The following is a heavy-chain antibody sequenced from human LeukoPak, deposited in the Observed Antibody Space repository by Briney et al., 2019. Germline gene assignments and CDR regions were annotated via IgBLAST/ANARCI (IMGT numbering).Heavy chain of an antibody. CDR1: GYTFTSYG. Sequence: ASVKVSCKASGYTFTSYGISWVRQAPGQGLESMGWISAYNGNTNYAQKLQGRVTMTTDTSTSTAYKELRSLRSDDTAVYYCARAGVVVALLSHWDYWGQGTLVTVSS. D-gene: IGHD3-22*01. V-gene: IGHV1-18*01. CDR3: ARAGVVVALLSHWDY. CDR2: ISAYNGNT. J-gene: IGHJ4*02.